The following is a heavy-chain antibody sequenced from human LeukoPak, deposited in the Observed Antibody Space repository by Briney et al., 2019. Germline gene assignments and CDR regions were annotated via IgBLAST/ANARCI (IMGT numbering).Heavy chain of an antibody. J-gene: IGHJ4*02. V-gene: IGHV3-64*02. CDR1: GFTFSSYA. CDR2: ISSNGGST. D-gene: IGHD6-13*01. CDR3: ARAWAAAGN. Sequence: GGSLRLSCAASGFTFSSYAMHWVRQAPGKGLEYVSAISSNGGSTYYADSVKGRFTISRDNSKNTLYLQMGSLRAEDMAVYYCARAWAAAGNWGQGTLVTVSS.